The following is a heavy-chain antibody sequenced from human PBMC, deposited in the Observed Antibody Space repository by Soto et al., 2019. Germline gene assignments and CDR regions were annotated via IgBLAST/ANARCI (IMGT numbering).Heavy chain of an antibody. D-gene: IGHD5-18*01. CDR2: MNPNSGNT. CDR3: ARHPVWDTARVGD. CDR1: GYTFTSYD. V-gene: IGHV1-8*01. Sequence: GASLKVSCKASGYTFTSYDINWVRQATGQGLEWMGWMNPNSGNTGYAQKFQGRVTMTRNTSISTAYMELSSLRSDDTAVYYCARHPVWDTARVGDWVKGSLVTV. J-gene: IGHJ4*02.